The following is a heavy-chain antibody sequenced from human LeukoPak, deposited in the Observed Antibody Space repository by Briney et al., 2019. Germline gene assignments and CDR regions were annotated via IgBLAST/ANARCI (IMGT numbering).Heavy chain of an antibody. CDR1: GGSISNNTYY. D-gene: IGHD3-9*01. J-gene: IGHJ5*02. Sequence: PSETLSLTCTVSGGSISNNTYYWGWIRQPPGKGLEWIGTIYYSVSTYYDPSLKSRVTISVDTSNNQFSLRLSSVTAADTAVYYCARRELFDDILTGGFDPWGQGTLVTVSS. CDR2: IYYSVST. V-gene: IGHV4-39*01. CDR3: ARRELFDDILTGGFDP.